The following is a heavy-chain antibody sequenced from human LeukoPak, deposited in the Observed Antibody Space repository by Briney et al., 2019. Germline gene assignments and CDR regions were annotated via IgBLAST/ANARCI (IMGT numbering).Heavy chain of an antibody. D-gene: IGHD1-26*01. CDR2: IYYTGNT. J-gene: IGHJ4*02. Sequence: SETLSLTCTVSGGSISSGSYYWSWIRQPPGKGLEWIGYIYYTGNTNYNPSLKSRVTISVDTSKNQFSLNLSSVTAADTAIYYCARLGGATSPFGYWGQGTLVTVSS. V-gene: IGHV4-61*01. CDR1: GGSISSGSYY. CDR3: ARLGGATSPFGY.